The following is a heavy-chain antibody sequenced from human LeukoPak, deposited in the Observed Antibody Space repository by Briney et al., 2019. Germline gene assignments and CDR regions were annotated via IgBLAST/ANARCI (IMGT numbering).Heavy chain of an antibody. CDR2: IKSKGSGETT. Sequence: PGGSLRLSCAASGLSISNDWMSWVRQAPGKGLEWVGRIKSKGSGETTDYAAPVRGRFTISRDDSSNTLYLQMNSLKIEDTAVYYCTLIQGWGSGSYYRDYWGQGTVVTVSS. CDR1: GLSISNDW. J-gene: IGHJ4*02. CDR3: TLIQGWGSGSYYRDY. D-gene: IGHD3-10*01. V-gene: IGHV3-15*01.